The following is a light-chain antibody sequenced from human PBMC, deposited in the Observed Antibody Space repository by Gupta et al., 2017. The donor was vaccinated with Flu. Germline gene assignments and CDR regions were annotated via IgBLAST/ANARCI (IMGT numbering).Light chain of an antibody. V-gene: IGLV1-40*01. J-gene: IGLJ1*01. CDR3: QCYDSSQSEFYV. Sequence: QSVLTQPPSVSGAPGQRVTISCTGSSSNIGAGYDVHWYQQLPGTAPKLLLTGNSYRPSGVPDRFSGSKSGTSASLAITGLQAEDEADYYCQCYDSSQSEFYVFGTGTKVTVL. CDR1: SSNIGAGYD. CDR2: GNS.